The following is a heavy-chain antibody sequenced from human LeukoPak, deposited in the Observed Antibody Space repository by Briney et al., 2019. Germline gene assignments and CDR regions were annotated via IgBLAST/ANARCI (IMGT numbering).Heavy chain of an antibody. CDR2: INAGNGDT. CDR1: GFTFSSYA. D-gene: IGHD3-3*01. V-gene: IGHV1-3*01. Sequence: GGSLRLSRAASGFTFSSYAMSWVRQAPGQRLEWMGWINAGNGDTKFSQNYQARVTITRDASASTAYMELSSLTSEDTAVYFCARGLWSAHRREYYFDSWGQGTLVTVSS. J-gene: IGHJ4*02. CDR3: ARGLWSAHRREYYFDS.